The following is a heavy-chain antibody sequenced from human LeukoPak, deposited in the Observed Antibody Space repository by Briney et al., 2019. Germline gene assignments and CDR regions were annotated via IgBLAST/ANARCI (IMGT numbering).Heavy chain of an antibody. CDR1: GFTFDDYA. CDR2: ISWNSGSI. Sequence: GRSLRLSCAASGFTFDDYAMHWVRQAPGKGLEWVSGISWNSGSIGYADPVKGRFTISRDNAKNSLYLQMNSLRAEDTALYYCAKAAAGTAYFDYWGQGTLVTVSS. CDR3: AKAAAGTAYFDY. D-gene: IGHD6-13*01. V-gene: IGHV3-9*01. J-gene: IGHJ4*02.